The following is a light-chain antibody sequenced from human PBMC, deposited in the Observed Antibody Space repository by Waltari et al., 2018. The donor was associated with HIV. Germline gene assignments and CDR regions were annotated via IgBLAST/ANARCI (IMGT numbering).Light chain of an antibody. J-gene: IGKJ1*01. CDR2: GAS. V-gene: IGKV3-20*01. CDR3: QQYGSSPRT. Sequence: EIVLTQSPGTLSLSPGERATLSCRASQSVSSSYLAWYQQKPGPAPSLLIYGASTRATGIPDRFSGSGSGTDFTLTISRLEPEDFAMYYCQQYGSSPRTFGQGTKVEIK. CDR1: QSVSSSY.